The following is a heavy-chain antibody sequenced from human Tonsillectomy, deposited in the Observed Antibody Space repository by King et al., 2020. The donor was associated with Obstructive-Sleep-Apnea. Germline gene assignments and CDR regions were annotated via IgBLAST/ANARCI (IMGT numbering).Heavy chain of an antibody. CDR3: ARVRGEYYYYAMDV. CDR1: GGSIISGFYS. D-gene: IGHD3-10*01. J-gene: IGHJ6*02. V-gene: IGHV4-30-2*01. CDR2: IYHSGST. Sequence: QLQESGSGLVKSSQTLSLACAVSGGSIISGFYSWSWIRQPPGKGLEWIGYIYHSGSTYYNPSLQSRVTISVDRSKNQFSLNLSSVTAADTAVYYCARVRGEYYYYAMDVWGQGTTVTVSS.